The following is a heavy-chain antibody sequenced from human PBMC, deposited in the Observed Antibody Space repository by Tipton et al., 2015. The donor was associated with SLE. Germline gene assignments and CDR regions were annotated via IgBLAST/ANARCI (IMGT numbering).Heavy chain of an antibody. D-gene: IGHD1-26*01. J-gene: IGHJ3*02. Sequence: LRLSCTVSGGSISSHYWSWIRQPPGKGLEWIGEINHSGSTNYNPSLKSRVTISVDTSKNQFSLKLSSVTAADTAVYYCARDGIVGATGAFDIWGQGTMVTVSS. CDR3: ARDGIVGATGAFDI. V-gene: IGHV4-34*01. CDR1: GGSISSHY. CDR2: INHSGST.